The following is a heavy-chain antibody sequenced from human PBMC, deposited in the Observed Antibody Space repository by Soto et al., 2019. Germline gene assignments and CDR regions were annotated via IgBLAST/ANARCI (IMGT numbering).Heavy chain of an antibody. V-gene: IGHV3-48*02. Sequence: LVESGGDLVYPGGSLRLSCVGSGFSFSDYSMNWVRQAPGTGLQWVSYISSSSDKTYYADSVKGRFTVSRDNAKNALFLQMNSLRDDDTATYFCARLPKGSLVTAWGQGTRVTVSS. CDR1: GFSFSDYS. CDR3: ARLPKGSLVTA. J-gene: IGHJ4*02. D-gene: IGHD2-21*02. CDR2: ISSSSDKT.